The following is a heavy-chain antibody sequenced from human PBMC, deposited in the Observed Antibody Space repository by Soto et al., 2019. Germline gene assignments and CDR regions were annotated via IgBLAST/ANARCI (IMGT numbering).Heavy chain of an antibody. D-gene: IGHD1-20*01. CDR1: GYTFTSYY. CDR3: ARDSLRRVVTGKPNWFDP. J-gene: IGHJ5*02. CDR2: INPSGGST. Sequence: ISCTASGYTFTSYYMHWVRQAPGQGLEWMGIINPSGGSTSYAQKFQGRVTMTRDTSTSTVYMELSSLRSEDTAVYYCARDSLRRVVTGKPNWFDPWGQGTLVTVSS. V-gene: IGHV1-46*01.